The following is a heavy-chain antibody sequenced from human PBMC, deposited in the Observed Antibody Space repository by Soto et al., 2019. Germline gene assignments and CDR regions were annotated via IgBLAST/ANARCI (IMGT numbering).Heavy chain of an antibody. CDR3: VTRFTAVATARFDY. J-gene: IGHJ4*02. D-gene: IGHD2-21*02. Sequence: EVQLVESGGGLVKPGWSLRLSCTAAGFNFSKAYINWVRQAPGKGLEWVGQIDSKIDADKTDFAAPVKGRFTLSRDDSKNTVYLQMNGLAIEDTAMYYCVTRFTAVATARFDYWGQGTLVTVSS. CDR2: IDSKIDADKT. CDR1: GFNFSKAY. V-gene: IGHV3-15*04.